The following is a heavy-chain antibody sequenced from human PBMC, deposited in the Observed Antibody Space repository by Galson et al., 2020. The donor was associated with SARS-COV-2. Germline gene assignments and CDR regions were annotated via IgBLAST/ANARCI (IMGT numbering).Heavy chain of an antibody. CDR2: INPNSGGT. CDR3: ARDIVVVPAAYYYGMDV. D-gene: IGHD2-2*01. J-gene: IGHJ6*02. V-gene: IGHV1-2*02. CDR1: GYTFTGYY. Sequence: ASVKVSCKASGYTFTGYYMHWVRQAPGQGLEWMGWINPNSGGTNYAQKFQGRVTMTRDTSISTAYMELSRLRSDDTAVYYCARDIVVVPAAYYYGMDVWGQGTTVTVSS.